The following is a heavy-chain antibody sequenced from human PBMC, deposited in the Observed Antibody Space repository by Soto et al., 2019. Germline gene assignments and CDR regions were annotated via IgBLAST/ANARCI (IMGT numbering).Heavy chain of an antibody. V-gene: IGHV3-30*18. CDR1: GFSFSNYG. Sequence: SLRLSCAASGFSFSNYGMHWVRQASGKGLEWVAVISYDGSERYYADSVKGRFTISRDNSKSTLYLQMNSLRTEDAAVYYCAKSASARGYYYFAMDVWGQGTTVTVSS. D-gene: IGHD3-10*01. CDR2: ISYDGSER. J-gene: IGHJ6*02. CDR3: AKSASARGYYYFAMDV.